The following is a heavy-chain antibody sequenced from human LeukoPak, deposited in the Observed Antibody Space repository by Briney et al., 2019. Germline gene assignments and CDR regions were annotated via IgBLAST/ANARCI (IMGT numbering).Heavy chain of an antibody. D-gene: IGHD2-2*01. CDR1: GGSFSGYY. J-gene: IGHJ4*02. V-gene: IGHV4-34*01. CDR2: INHSGST. Sequence: PSETLSLTCAVYGGSFSGYYWSWIRQPPGKGLEWIGEINHSGSTNYNPSLKSRVTISVDTSKNQFSLKLSSVTAADTAVYYCARETSGPYCSSTSCPYFDYWGQGTLVTVYS. CDR3: ARETSGPYCSSTSCPYFDY.